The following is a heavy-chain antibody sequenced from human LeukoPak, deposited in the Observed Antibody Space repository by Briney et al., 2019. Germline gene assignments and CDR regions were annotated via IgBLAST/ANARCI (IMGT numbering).Heavy chain of an antibody. CDR2: IYYSGST. V-gene: IGHV4-59*02. CDR1: GGSVRSYY. J-gene: IGHJ4*02. Sequence: PSETLSLTCTVFGGSVRSYYWNWIRQPPGKGLEWIGYIYYSGSTNYNPSLKSRVTISVDTSKNQLSLKLSSVTAADTAVYYCARVLTGKFDYWGQGTLVTVPS. D-gene: IGHD7-27*01. CDR3: ARVLTGKFDY.